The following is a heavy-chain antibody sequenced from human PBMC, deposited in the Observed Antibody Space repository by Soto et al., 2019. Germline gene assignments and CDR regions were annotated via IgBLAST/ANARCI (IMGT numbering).Heavy chain of an antibody. CDR2: IYPGDSDT. D-gene: IGHD2-15*01. CDR3: ARLSGDIVVVVAATFNWFDP. J-gene: IGHJ5*02. Sequence: LKISCKGSGYSFTSYWIGWVRQMPGKGLEWMGIIYPGDSDTRYSPSFQGQVTISADKSISTAYLQWSSLKASDTAMYYCARLSGDIVVVVAATFNWFDPWGQGTLVTVSS. V-gene: IGHV5-51*01. CDR1: GYSFTSYW.